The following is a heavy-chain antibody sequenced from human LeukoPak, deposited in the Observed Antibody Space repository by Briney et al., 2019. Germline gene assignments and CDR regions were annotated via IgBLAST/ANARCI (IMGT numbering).Heavy chain of an antibody. CDR1: GGSISSSNYF. V-gene: IGHV4-61*05. CDR2: IYYSGST. CDR3: ARTRPERVGLGMTIGS. D-gene: IGHD3-10*01. Sequence: TSETLSLTCTVSGGSISSSNYFWGWIRQPPGKGLEWIGYIYYSGSTNYNPSLKSRVTISVDTSKNQFSLRLRSVTAADTAVYYCARTRPERVGLGMTIGSWGQGTLVTVSS. J-gene: IGHJ5*02.